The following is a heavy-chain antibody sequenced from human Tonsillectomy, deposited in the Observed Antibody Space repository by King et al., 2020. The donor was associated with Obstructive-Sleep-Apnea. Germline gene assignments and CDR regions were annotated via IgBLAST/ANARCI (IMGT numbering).Heavy chain of an antibody. Sequence: VQLVESGGGLVKPGGSLRLSCAASGFTFNNYAMNWGRLVPGKGLEWVSSSSSSMSFIFYAESVEGRFTISRDNAKNSLYLQMNSLRAEDTAVYYCARPPNDDLWSGSLFYFHSWGQGTLVTVSS. CDR2: SSSSMSFI. V-gene: IGHV3-21*01. J-gene: IGHJ4*02. D-gene: IGHD3-3*01. CDR1: GFTFNNYA. CDR3: ARPPNDDLWSGSLFYFHS.